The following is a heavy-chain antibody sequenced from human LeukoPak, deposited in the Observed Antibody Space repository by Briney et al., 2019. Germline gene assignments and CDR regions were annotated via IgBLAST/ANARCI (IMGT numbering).Heavy chain of an antibody. J-gene: IGHJ4*02. CDR2: INPSGGST. V-gene: IGHV1-46*01. CDR3: ARIAVAGNFDY. D-gene: IGHD6-19*01. Sequence: ASVTVSCTASGYTFTVYYMHWVRQAPGQGLEWMGIINPSGGSTSYAQKFQGRVTMTRDTSTSTVYMELSSLRSEDTAVYYCARIAVAGNFDYWGQGTLVTVSS. CDR1: GYTFTVYY.